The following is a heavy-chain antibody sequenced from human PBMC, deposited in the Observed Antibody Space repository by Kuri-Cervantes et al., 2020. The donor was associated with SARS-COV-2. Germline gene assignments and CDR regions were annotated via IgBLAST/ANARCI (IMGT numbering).Heavy chain of an antibody. CDR2: TIPIFGTA. CDR1: GGTFSSYT. CDR3: ARGKQLVGGY. D-gene: IGHD6-6*01. V-gene: IGHV1-69*13. J-gene: IGHJ4*02. Sequence: SVKVSCKASGGTFSSYTISWVRQAPGQGLEWMGRTIPIFGTANYAQKFQGRVTITADESTSTAYMELSSLRSDDTAVYYSARGKQLVGGYWGQGTLVTVSS.